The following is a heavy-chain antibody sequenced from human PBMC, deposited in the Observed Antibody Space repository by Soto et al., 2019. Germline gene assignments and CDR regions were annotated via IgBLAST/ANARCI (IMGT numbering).Heavy chain of an antibody. D-gene: IGHD4-17*01. Sequence: EVQLVESGGGLVQPGGSLRLSCAASGFTVSSNYMSWVRQAPGKGLEWVSVIYSGGSTYYADSVKDRFTISRDNSKNTLYLQMNSLRAEDTAVYYCAREATVTAAFDYWGQGTLVTVSS. CDR2: IYSGGST. CDR3: AREATVTAAFDY. J-gene: IGHJ4*02. CDR1: GFTVSSNY. V-gene: IGHV3-66*01.